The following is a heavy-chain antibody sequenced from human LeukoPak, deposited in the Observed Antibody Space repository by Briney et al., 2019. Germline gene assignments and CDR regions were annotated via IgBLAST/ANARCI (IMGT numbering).Heavy chain of an antibody. CDR2: IRSKANSYAT. CDR1: GFTFSGSA. CDR3: SYSGSYFDAFDI. V-gene: IGHV3-73*01. J-gene: IGHJ3*02. D-gene: IGHD1-26*01. Sequence: PGGSLRLSCAASGFTFSGSAMHWVRQASGKGLEWVGRIRSKANSYATAYAASVKGRFTISRDDSKNTAYLQMNSLKTEDTAVYYCSYSGSYFDAFDIWGQGTMVTVSS.